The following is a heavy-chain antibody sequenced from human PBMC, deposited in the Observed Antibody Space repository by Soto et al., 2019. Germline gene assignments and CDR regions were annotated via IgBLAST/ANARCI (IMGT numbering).Heavy chain of an antibody. CDR3: GSPVGCSRPRCTR. Sequence: GGSLRLSCAASGFTFSSYSMDWVRQAPGKGLEWVSYISSSSNSIYYADSVKGRFTISRDNAKNSLHLQMNSLRAEDTAVYYCGSPVGCSRPRCTRWGQGTLVTVSS. CDR2: ISSSSNSI. D-gene: IGHD6-13*01. J-gene: IGHJ4*02. CDR1: GFTFSSYS. V-gene: IGHV3-48*01.